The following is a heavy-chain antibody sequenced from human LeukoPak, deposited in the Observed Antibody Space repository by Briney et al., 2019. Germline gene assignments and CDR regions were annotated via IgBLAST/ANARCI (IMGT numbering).Heavy chain of an antibody. CDR1: GFTCSAYW. D-gene: IGHD3-10*01. CDR3: ARDDGFYSASGIYQNYFDH. CDR2: LKQDGSVK. J-gene: IGHJ4*02. V-gene: IGHV3-7*01. Sequence: GGSLRLSCAASGFTCSAYWMSWVRQAPGKGLEWVANLKQDGSVKYYVVSVKGRFTICRNNAKNSLYLQMNSLRGEDTAVYYCARDDGFYSASGIYQNYFDHWGQGILVTVSP.